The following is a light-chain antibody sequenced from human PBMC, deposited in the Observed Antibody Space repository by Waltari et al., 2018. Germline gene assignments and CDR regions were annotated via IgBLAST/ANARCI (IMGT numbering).Light chain of an antibody. Sequence: DIVMTQTPFSSPVTLGQPASISCRSSQSLVHSDGNTYLSWLQQRPGQPPRRLIYKISNRFSGVPDRVSGSGAGTDCTLKISRVEAEDVGVYYCMQATQFPWTFGQGTKVEIK. J-gene: IGKJ1*01. CDR1: QSLVHSDGNTY. V-gene: IGKV2-24*01. CDR2: KIS. CDR3: MQATQFPWT.